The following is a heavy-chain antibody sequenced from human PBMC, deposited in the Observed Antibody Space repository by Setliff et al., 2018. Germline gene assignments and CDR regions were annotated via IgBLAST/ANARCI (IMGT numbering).Heavy chain of an antibody. Sequence: TSETLSLTCAVYGGSFSGYYWSWIRQPPGKGLEWIREINHSGSTNYNPFFRSRVTTSVDMSRNQFSLTLASMTAADTAVYFCARLTVEKKANGWAYFDYWGLGALVTSPQ. CDR3: ARLTVEKKANGWAYFDY. CDR1: GGSFSGYY. CDR2: INHSGST. V-gene: IGHV4-34*01. J-gene: IGHJ4*02. D-gene: IGHD2-8*01.